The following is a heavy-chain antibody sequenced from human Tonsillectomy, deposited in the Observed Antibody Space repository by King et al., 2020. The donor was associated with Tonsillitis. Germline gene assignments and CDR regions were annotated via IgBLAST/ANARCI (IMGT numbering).Heavy chain of an antibody. D-gene: IGHD5-24*01. Sequence: VQLQESGPGLVKPSETLSLTCTVSGYSISSGYYWGWIRQPPGKGLEGIGSIYHSGSTYYNPSLKSRVTISVDTSKNQFSLKLSSVTAADTAVYYCARDGYINYWGQGTLVTVSS. V-gene: IGHV4-38-2*02. CDR1: GYSISSGYY. J-gene: IGHJ4*02. CDR2: IYHSGST. CDR3: ARDGYINY.